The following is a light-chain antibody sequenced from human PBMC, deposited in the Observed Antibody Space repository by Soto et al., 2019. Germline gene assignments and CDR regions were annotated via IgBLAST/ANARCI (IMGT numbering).Light chain of an antibody. CDR1: QSVSSNY. Sequence: EIVLTQSPGTLSLSPGERATFSCRASQSVSSNYLAWYQQKPGQAPRLLIYGAFKRATGIPDRFSGSGSGTEFTLTISSLQSEDFAVYYCQQYNIWPPITFGPGTKVDIK. CDR3: QQYNIWPPIT. J-gene: IGKJ3*01. CDR2: GAF. V-gene: IGKV3-20*01.